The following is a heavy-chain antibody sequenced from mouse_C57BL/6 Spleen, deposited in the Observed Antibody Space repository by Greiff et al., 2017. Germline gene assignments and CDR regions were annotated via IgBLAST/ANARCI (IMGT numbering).Heavy chain of an antibody. V-gene: IGHV14-4*01. Sequence: VQLQQSGAELVRPGASVKLSCTASGFTIKDDYMHWVKQRPEQGLEWIGWIDPENGDTEYASKFQGKATITADTSSNTAYLQLSSLTSEDTAVYYCTTPAYYSNPAWFAYWGQGTLVTVSA. CDR2: IDPENGDT. CDR3: TTPAYYSNPAWFAY. CDR1: GFTIKDDY. J-gene: IGHJ3*01. D-gene: IGHD2-5*01.